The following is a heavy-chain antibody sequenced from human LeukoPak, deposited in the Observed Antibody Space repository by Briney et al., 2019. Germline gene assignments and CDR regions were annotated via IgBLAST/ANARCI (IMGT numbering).Heavy chain of an antibody. Sequence: PSQTLSLTCAVSGDSDNSGGYYWPWIRHYPGKGRQWVGHISNSGTNSYNTSLRSRVSSSVDTSYNHFSLTLTSVTAADTAVYSCARDVVVTSSPDAFDIWGQGTMVVVSS. CDR3: ARDVVVTSSPDAFDI. V-gene: IGHV4-31*11. CDR2: ISNSGTN. CDR1: GDSDNSGGYY. D-gene: IGHD2-21*02. J-gene: IGHJ3*02.